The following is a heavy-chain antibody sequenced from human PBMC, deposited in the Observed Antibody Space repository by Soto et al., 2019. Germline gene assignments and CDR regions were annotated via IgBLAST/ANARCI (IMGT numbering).Heavy chain of an antibody. CDR2: ISFHGSNK. CDR3: AKGLSNTYEYDTSGPDDY. V-gene: IGHV3-30*18. CDR1: GFTFRSYA. D-gene: IGHD3-22*01. J-gene: IGHJ4*02. Sequence: GGSLRLSCVVSGFTFRSYAMHWVRQAPGKGLEWVALISFHGSNKYYADSVKGRFTISRDNSKNTVDLQMNSLRVEDSAVYYCAKGLSNTYEYDTSGPDDYWGQGTLVTV.